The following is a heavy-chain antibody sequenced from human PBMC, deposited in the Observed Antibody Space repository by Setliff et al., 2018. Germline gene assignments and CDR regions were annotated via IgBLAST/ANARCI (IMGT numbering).Heavy chain of an antibody. Sequence: PGGSLRLSCAASGFAFNTYWMHWVRQVPGKGLVWVARINGDGSVANYADAVKGRFTISRDNAKNTLSLQMNTLKAEDTAVYYCAGPSFDYWGQGTLVTVSS. CDR1: GFAFNTYW. CDR2: INGDGSVA. CDR3: AGPSFDY. V-gene: IGHV3-74*01. J-gene: IGHJ4*02.